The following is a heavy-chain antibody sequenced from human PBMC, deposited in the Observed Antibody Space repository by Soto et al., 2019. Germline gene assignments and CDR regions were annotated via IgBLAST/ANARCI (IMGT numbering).Heavy chain of an antibody. CDR1: GCSIISYY. CDR3: ARLAYDANGFYVYGDDAFDL. CDR2: ISHTGTA. V-gene: IGHV4-59*04. Sequence: SETLSLTCTVSGCSIISYYWSWILQPPWKGLEWIGTISHTGTAYYNPSLERRVAVSVGTSENQFSLNLSSVTAADTAVYYCARLAYDANGFYVYGDDAFDLWGQGTMVTVSS. J-gene: IGHJ3*01. D-gene: IGHD3-22*01.